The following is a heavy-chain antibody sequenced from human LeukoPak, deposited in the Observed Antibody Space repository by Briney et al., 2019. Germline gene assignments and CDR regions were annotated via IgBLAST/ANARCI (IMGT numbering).Heavy chain of an antibody. V-gene: IGHV4-34*01. CDR3: ARSGSGSYYGDYFDY. CDR1: GGSFSGYY. D-gene: IGHD1-26*01. CDR2: IYYTGSP. Sequence: PSETLSLTCAVYGGSFSGYYWSWIRQPPGKGLEWIGYIYYTGSPYYNSSLKSRVTISVDTSKNQFSLKLSSVTAADTAVYYCARSGSGSYYGDYFDYWGQGTLVTVSS. J-gene: IGHJ4*02.